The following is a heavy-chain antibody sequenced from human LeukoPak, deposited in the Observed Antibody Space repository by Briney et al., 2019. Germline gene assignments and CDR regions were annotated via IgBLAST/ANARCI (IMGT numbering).Heavy chain of an antibody. CDR3: ARDNAPYTSTSSGLGLFDY. V-gene: IGHV3-7*03. CDR2: IKQDGSEK. J-gene: IGHJ4*02. Sequence: GGSLRLSCAASGFTFSSYWMSWVRQAPGKGLEWVANIKQDGSEKYYVDSVKGRFTISRDNAMNSLYLQMSSLRAEDTAIYYCARDNAPYTSTSSGLGLFDYWGQGTLVTVSS. D-gene: IGHD2-2*02. CDR1: GFTFSSYW.